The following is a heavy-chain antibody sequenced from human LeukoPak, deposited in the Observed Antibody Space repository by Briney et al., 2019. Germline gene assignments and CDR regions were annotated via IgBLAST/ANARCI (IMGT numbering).Heavy chain of an antibody. CDR1: GFTFDDYA. J-gene: IGHJ3*02. CDR3: AKAHSSSWYGHAFDI. V-gene: IGHV3-9*01. Sequence: PGRSLRLSCAASGFTFDDYAMHWVRQAPGKGLEWVSGISWNSGGIGYAGSVKGRFTISRDNAKNSLYLQMNSLRAEDTALYYCAKAHSSSWYGHAFDIWGQGAMVTVSS. D-gene: IGHD6-13*01. CDR2: ISWNSGGI.